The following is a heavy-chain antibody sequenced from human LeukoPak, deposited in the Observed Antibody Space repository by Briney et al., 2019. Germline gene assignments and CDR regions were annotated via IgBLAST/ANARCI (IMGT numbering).Heavy chain of an antibody. Sequence: SETLSLTCAVSGGSISSSNWWSWVRQPPGKGLEWIGEIYHSVSTNYNPSLKSRVTISVDKSKNQFSLKLSSVTAADTAVYYCASDKPDRLYGSGSYLAYWGQGTLVTVSS. J-gene: IGHJ4*02. CDR1: GGSISSSNW. D-gene: IGHD3-10*01. V-gene: IGHV4-4*02. CDR2: IYHSVST. CDR3: ASDKPDRLYGSGSYLAY.